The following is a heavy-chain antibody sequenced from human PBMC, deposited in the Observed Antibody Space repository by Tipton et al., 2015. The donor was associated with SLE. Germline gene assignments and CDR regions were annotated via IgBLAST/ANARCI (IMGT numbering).Heavy chain of an antibody. CDR1: GVSISSYF. CDR2: ISYSGAT. D-gene: IGHD7-27*01. CDR3: ARLTPWGYDY. J-gene: IGHJ4*02. Sequence: TLSLTCTVSGVSISSYFWDWIRQPPGKGLMLIGSISYSGATSYNPSLKSRVTISVDTSKNQFSLSLISVTAADTAVYYCARLTPWGYDYWGPGMLVTVSS. V-gene: IGHV4-59*12.